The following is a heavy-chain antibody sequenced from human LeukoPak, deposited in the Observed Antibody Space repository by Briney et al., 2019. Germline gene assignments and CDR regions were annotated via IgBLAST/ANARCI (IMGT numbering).Heavy chain of an antibody. D-gene: IGHD3-10*01. CDR2: IIPIFGTA. J-gene: IGHJ4*02. Sequence: SVKVSCKASGGTFSSYAISWVRQAPGQGLEWMGGIIPIFGTANYAQKFQGRVTITADKSTSTAYMELSSLRSEGTAVYYCVALGYYHGSGSYYGWGQGTLVTVSS. CDR3: VALGYYHGSGSYYG. CDR1: GGTFSSYA. V-gene: IGHV1-69*06.